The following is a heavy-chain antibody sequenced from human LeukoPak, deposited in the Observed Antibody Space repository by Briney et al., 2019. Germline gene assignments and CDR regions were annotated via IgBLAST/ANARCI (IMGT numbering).Heavy chain of an antibody. CDR2: ISAYSGNK. CDR3: ARASSISKIKRAGTINCFDP. J-gene: IGHJ5*02. D-gene: IGHD1-14*01. V-gene: IGHV1-18*01. Sequence: ASVKVSCKASGYTFTSYGISWVRQAPGQGLEWMGWISAYSGNKNYAQKLQGRVTMTTDTSTSTAYMELRSLRSEDTAVYYCARASSISKIKRAGTINCFDPWGQGTLVTVSS. CDR1: GYTFTSYG.